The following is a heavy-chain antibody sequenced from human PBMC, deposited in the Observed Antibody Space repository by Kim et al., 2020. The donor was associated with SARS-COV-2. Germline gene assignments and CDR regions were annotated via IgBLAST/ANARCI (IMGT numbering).Heavy chain of an antibody. J-gene: IGHJ4*02. Sequence: ASVKVSCKASGYTFTAYYMHWVRQGPGQGLEWMGWINPNSGGTKYVQKFQGRVTMTRDTSISTAYMELSRLRSDDTAVYYCARDTMIGGFDYWGQGTLVTVSS. CDR2: INPNSGGT. CDR3: ARDTMIGGFDY. CDR1: GYTFTAYY. D-gene: IGHD3-22*01. V-gene: IGHV1-2*02.